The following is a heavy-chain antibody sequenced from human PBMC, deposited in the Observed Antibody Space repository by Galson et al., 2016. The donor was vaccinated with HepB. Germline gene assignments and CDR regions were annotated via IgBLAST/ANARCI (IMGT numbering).Heavy chain of an antibody. J-gene: IGHJ4*02. Sequence: LSLTCTVSGGSINNYYWHWIRQSPGKGLEWIGYIFYSGGTNYNPSLNSRVTISVDTSKRWFSLRLSSVTAADTAVYYCSRTTYGSGSPVDYWGQGTLVTVSS. D-gene: IGHD3-10*01. CDR2: IFYSGGT. CDR1: GGSINNYY. V-gene: IGHV4-59*01. CDR3: SRTTYGSGSPVDY.